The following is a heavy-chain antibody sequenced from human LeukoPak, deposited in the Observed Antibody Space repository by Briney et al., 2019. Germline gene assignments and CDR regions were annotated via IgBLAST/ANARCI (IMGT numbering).Heavy chain of an antibody. J-gene: IGHJ4*02. V-gene: IGHV3-64D*06. CDR2: ISSYGCDT. CDR3: VKDQLTTVSSPFDY. D-gene: IGHD4-17*01. Sequence: GGSLRLSCSASGFSFSSYAMQWVRQAPGKGLEYVSGISSYGCDTYYADSVKGRFTISRDNSKNTLYLQMSGLRAEDTAVYYCVKDQLTTVSSPFDYWGQGAPAPGSS. CDR1: GFSFSSYA.